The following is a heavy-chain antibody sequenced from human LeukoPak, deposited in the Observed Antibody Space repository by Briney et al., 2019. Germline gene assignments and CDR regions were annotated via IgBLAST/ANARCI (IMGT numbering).Heavy chain of an antibody. CDR2: MYYGGST. CDR1: GGSISGRGYW. CDR3: ARGHSSSSPYFRNGMDV. Sequence: SETLSLTCTVAGGSISGRGYWWSWIRQDPGKGLEWIGYMYYGGSTYYNPSLKSRVNISVDTSKNQFSLKLSSVTAADTAVYYCARGHSSSSPYFRNGMDVWGQGTTVTVSS. V-gene: IGHV4-31*03. D-gene: IGHD6-6*01. J-gene: IGHJ6*02.